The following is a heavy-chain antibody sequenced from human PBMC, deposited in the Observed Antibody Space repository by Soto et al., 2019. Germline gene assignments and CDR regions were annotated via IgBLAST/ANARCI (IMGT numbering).Heavy chain of an antibody. J-gene: IGHJ4*02. CDR1: GYSFTSYW. D-gene: IGHD5-18*01. Sequence: GESLKISCKVSGYSFTSYWIGWVRQMPGKGLEWMGIIYPGDSDTRYSPSFQGQVTISVDKSISAAYLRWSSLKASDTAMYYCARLDTPMAVDQWGPGTLVTVSS. CDR2: IYPGDSDT. CDR3: ARLDTPMAVDQ. V-gene: IGHV5-51*01.